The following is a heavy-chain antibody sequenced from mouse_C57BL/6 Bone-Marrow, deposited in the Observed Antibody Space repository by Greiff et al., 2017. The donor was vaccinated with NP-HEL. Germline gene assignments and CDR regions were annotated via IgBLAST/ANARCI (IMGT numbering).Heavy chain of an antibody. CDR1: GYTFTSYW. Sequence: QVQLQQPGAELVKPGASVKLSCKASGYTFTSYWMHWVKQRPGQGLEWIGMIHPNSGSTNYNEKFKSKATLTVYKSSSTAYMQLSSLTSEDSAVYYCARYPRYYGSSYNAMDYWGQGTSVTVSS. J-gene: IGHJ4*01. CDR3: ARYPRYYGSSYNAMDY. V-gene: IGHV1-64*01. CDR2: IHPNSGST. D-gene: IGHD1-1*01.